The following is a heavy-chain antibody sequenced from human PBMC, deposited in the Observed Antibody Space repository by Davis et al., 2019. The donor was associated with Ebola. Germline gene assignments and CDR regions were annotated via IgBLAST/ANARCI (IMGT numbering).Heavy chain of an antibody. CDR2: IIPIFGTA. CDR1: GGTFSSYA. J-gene: IGHJ6*02. Sequence: SVKVSCKASGGTFSSYAISWVRQAPGQGLEWMGGIIPIFGTANYAQKFQGRVTITADKSTSTAYMELSSLRSEDTAVYYCASPSGRYYDILTGYFGMDAWGQGTTVTVSS. D-gene: IGHD3-9*01. V-gene: IGHV1-69*06. CDR3: ASPSGRYYDILTGYFGMDA.